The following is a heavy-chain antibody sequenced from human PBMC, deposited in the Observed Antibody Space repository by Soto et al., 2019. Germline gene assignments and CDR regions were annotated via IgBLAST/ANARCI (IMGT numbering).Heavy chain of an antibody. CDR1: GGTFSSYA. V-gene: IGHV1-69*13. J-gene: IGHJ6*02. D-gene: IGHD5-18*01. CDR3: ARGIGYSYAASYYYYGMDV. Sequence: GASVKVSCKASGGTFSSYAISWVRQAPGQGLEWMGGIIPIFGTANYAQKFQGRVTITADESTSTAYMELSSLRSEDTAVYYCARGIGYSYAASYYYYGMDVWGQGTTVTVSS. CDR2: IIPIFGTA.